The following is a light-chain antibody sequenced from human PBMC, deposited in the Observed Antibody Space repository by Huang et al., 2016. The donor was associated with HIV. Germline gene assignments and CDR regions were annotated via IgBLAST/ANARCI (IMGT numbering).Light chain of an antibody. CDR3: QQYGSSPLT. Sequence: EIVLTQSPGTLSLSPGERATLSCRASQTINSRYFAWYQQKPGRAPRGLIYDESSRATGIPDRVSGSGSGTDFSLTISGLEPEDFAVYYCQQYGSSPLTFGGGTKVEIK. J-gene: IGKJ4*01. CDR2: DES. V-gene: IGKV3-20*01. CDR1: QTINSRY.